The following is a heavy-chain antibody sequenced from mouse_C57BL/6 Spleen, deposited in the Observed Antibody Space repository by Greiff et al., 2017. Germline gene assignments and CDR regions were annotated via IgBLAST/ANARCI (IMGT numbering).Heavy chain of an antibody. V-gene: IGHV2-5*01. CDR2: IWSGGST. D-gene: IGHD2-4*01. CDR1: GFSLTSYG. CDR3: AKKDDYDGGFNYYAMDY. J-gene: IGHJ4*01. Sequence: QVQLKQSGPGLVQPSQSLSITCTVSGFSLTSYGVHWVRQSPGKGLEWLGVIWSGGSTDYYAAFMSRLSITTDNSKSQVFFKMNRLQADDTAIYCCAKKDDYDGGFNYYAMDYWGQGTSVTVSS.